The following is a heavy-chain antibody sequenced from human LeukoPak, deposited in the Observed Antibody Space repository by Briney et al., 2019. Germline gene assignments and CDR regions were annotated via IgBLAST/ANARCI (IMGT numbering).Heavy chain of an antibody. V-gene: IGHV3-74*01. Sequence: GGSLRLSCSASTFTFSTYWMHWVRQAPGKGLVWVSRTNGDGSSTIYADPVRGRFTISRDNAKNMVYLQMNSLTAEDTAVYYCATGSGSYYDSWGQGTRVTVSS. CDR1: TFTFSTYW. CDR2: TNGDGSST. D-gene: IGHD6-19*01. J-gene: IGHJ4*02. CDR3: ATGSGSYYDS.